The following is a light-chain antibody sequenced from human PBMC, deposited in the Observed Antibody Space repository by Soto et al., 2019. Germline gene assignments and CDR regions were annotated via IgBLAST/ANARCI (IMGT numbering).Light chain of an antibody. V-gene: IGKV3-15*01. J-gene: IGKJ4*01. CDR3: QQYDYLPLT. CDR2: GAS. CDR1: QSVATN. Sequence: EIVMTQSPATLSVSPGERATLSCRASQSVATNLAWYHQKPGQAPRLLFSGASTRATDIPARFSGSGSGTEFTLTISHLQSEDFAVYYCQQYDYLPLTFXGGTKVDSK.